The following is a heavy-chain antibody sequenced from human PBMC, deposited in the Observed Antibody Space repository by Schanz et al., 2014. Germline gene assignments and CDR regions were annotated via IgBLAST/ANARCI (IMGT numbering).Heavy chain of an antibody. J-gene: IGHJ4*02. Sequence: QVQWVQSGAEVEKPGASVTVSCKASGYMYTSHFLHWVRQAPGQGFEWMGQINPNSGATIYAQNFQGRVTMTRDTSISTAYMELSRLRSDDTAVYYCARGLVRYFAYWGQGTLVTVSS. CDR3: ARGLVRYFAY. CDR1: GYMYTSHF. D-gene: IGHD2-8*02. CDR2: INPNSGAT. V-gene: IGHV1-2*06.